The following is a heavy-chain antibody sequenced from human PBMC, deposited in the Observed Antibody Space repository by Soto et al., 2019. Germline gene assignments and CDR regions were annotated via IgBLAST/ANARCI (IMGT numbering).Heavy chain of an antibody. CDR1: GGTFSSYA. J-gene: IGHJ6*02. V-gene: IGHV1-69*01. D-gene: IGHD6-13*01. CDR2: IIPIFGTA. CDR3: ARAVREQQLVRVYYDYYGMDV. Sequence: QVQLVQSGAEVKKPGSSVKVSCKASGGTFSSYAISWVRQAPGQGLEWMGGIIPIFGTANYAQKFQGRVTITADESTSTAYMELSSLRSEDTAVYYCARAVREQQLVRVYYDYYGMDVWGQGTTVTVSS.